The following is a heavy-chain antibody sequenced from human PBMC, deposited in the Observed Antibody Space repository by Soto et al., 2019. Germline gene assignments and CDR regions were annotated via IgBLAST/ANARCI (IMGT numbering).Heavy chain of an antibody. D-gene: IGHD4-17*01. J-gene: IGHJ4*02. V-gene: IGHV4-34*01. CDR1: GGSFSGYY. Sequence: SETLSLTCAVYGGSFSGYYWSWIRQPPGKGLEWIGEINHSGSTNYNPSLKSRVTISVDTSKNQFSLKLSSVTAADTAVYYCARYPTVTTSYYFDYWGQATLVTVSS. CDR2: INHSGST. CDR3: ARYPTVTTSYYFDY.